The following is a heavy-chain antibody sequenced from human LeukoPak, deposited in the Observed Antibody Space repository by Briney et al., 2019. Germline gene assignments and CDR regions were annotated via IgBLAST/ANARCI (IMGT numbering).Heavy chain of an antibody. V-gene: IGHV3-23*01. D-gene: IGHD3-22*01. J-gene: IGHJ4*02. CDR3: AKDPTMIVVVITTYFDY. Sequence: GGSLRLSCAASGFTFSSYAMSWVRQAPGKGLEWVSFISGSGGSTYYVDSVKGRFTISRDNSKNTLYLQMNSLRAEDTAVYYCAKDPTMIVVVITTYFDYWGQGTLVTVSS. CDR1: GFTFSSYA. CDR2: ISGSGGST.